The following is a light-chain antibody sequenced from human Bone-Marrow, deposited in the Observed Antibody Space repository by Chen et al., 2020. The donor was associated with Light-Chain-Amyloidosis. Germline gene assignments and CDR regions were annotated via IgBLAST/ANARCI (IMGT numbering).Light chain of an antibody. CDR1: NIGSKS. V-gene: IGLV3-21*02. CDR3: QVWDRSSDRPV. Sequence: SYVLTQPSSLAGGSGQTATSACGGNNIGSKSVHWYQQTPGQAPLLVVDDHSDRPSGIPVRLSGADSGNTATLTISRVEAGDEADYYCQVWDRSSDRPVFGGGTKLTVL. J-gene: IGLJ3*02. CDR2: DHS.